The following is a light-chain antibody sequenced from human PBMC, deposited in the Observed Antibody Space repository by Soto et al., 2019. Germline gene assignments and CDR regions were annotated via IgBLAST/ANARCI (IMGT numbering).Light chain of an antibody. CDR1: QGLGTN. Sequence: TVMTQSPATLSVSPGERATLSCRASQGLGTNLAWYQQRPGQAPRLLIYAASTMATGVPARFSGSGSETEFTLTITTLQSEVFAVYYCQQYNHWPLSFGVGTKVEIK. CDR3: QQYNHWPLS. CDR2: AAS. V-gene: IGKV3-15*01. J-gene: IGKJ4*01.